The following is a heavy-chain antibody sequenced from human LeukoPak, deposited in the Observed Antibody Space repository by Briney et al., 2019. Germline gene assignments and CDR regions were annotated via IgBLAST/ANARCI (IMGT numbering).Heavy chain of an antibody. CDR1: GFTFSDYY. J-gene: IGHJ4*02. Sequence: PGGSLRLSCAASGFTFSDYYMSWIRQAPGKGLEWVSYISSSGSTIYYAHSVKGRVTISRDKAKNSLYLQMNSLRAEETAVYYCAREAEDGYGSSFDYWGQGTLVTVSS. CDR2: ISSSGSTI. D-gene: IGHD3-10*01. CDR3: AREAEDGYGSSFDY. V-gene: IGHV3-11*04.